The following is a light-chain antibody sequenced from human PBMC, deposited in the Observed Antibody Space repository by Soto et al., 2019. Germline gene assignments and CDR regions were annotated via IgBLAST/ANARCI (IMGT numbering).Light chain of an antibody. CDR3: SSYTSSSTRV. CDR2: EVS. CDR1: SSDVGGYNY. V-gene: IGLV2-14*01. Sequence: QSALTQPASVSGSPGQSITISCTGTSSDVGGYNYVSWYQQHPGKAPKLMIYEVSNRPSGVSNRFSGSKSGNTASLTISGLQAEDEADYYGSSYTSSSTRVFGGGTKLTAL. J-gene: IGLJ3*02.